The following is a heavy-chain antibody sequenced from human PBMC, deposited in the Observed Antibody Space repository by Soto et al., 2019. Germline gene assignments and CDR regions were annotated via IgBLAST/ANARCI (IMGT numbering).Heavy chain of an antibody. CDR1: GFTFSNSA. Sequence: QVQLVESGGGVVQPGRSLRLSCAASGFTFSNSAMHWVRQAPGKGLEWVAVISYDGTNKFYSDSVKGRFTISRDNFKNTLTLQMNSLRADDTAVYSCAKDLQSYGDYDYYCYGMDVWGLGTRVTVSS. CDR2: ISYDGTNK. J-gene: IGHJ6*02. D-gene: IGHD4-17*01. V-gene: IGHV3-30*04. CDR3: AKDLQSYGDYDYYCYGMDV.